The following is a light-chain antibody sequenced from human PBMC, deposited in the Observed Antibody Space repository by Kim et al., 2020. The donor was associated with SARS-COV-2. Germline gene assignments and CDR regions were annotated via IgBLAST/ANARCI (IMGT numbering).Light chain of an antibody. V-gene: IGKV1-8*01. CDR3: QQYYSYPPT. CDR1: QSIASF. Sequence: ASTGDIITITCRARQSIASFLALYQQKPGKAPKFLIYAASTLQTGVPSRFSGSGSGTDFTLTINCLQSEDFVTYYCQQYYSYPPTFGQGTKVDIK. J-gene: IGKJ1*01. CDR2: AAS.